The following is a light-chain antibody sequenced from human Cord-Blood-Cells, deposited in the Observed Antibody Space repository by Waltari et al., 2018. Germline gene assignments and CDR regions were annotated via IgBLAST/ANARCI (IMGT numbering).Light chain of an antibody. CDR3: QSYDSSLSGSVV. CDR2: GNS. CDR1: SPTIGGGFA. V-gene: IGLV1-40*01. Sequence: QSVLTQPPSVPRAPGRKLTISCTACSPTIGGGFAVHWYQQLPGTAPKLLIYGNSNRPSGVPDRFSGSKSGTSASLAITGLQAEDEADYYCQSYDSSLSGSVVFGGGTKLTVL. J-gene: IGLJ2*01.